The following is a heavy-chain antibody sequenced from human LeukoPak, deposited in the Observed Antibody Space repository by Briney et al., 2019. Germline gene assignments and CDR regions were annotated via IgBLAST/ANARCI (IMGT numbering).Heavy chain of an antibody. CDR2: ISYDGNNS. D-gene: IGHD3-3*01. CDR3: ARVGAMYYDFWSGYFDY. J-gene: IGHJ4*02. V-gene: IGHV3-30-3*01. Sequence: GGSLRLSCEASGFTFRVNALHWVRQAPGKGLEWVAVISYDGNNSYYADSVRGRFLISRDNSKNILFLQMNSLRVEDTAIYYCARVGAMYYDFWSGYFDYWGQGTLVTVSS. CDR1: GFTFRVNA.